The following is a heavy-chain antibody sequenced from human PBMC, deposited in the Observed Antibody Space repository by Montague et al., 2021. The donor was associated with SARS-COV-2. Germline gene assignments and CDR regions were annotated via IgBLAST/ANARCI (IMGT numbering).Heavy chain of an antibody. CDR2: TDWDDDK. V-gene: IGHV2-70*11. J-gene: IGHJ4*02. D-gene: IGHD3-22*01. CDR1: GFSLSTSGMC. CDR3: ARDKYYYGSSGNDPVVYFDY. Sequence: PALVKPTQTLTLTCTFSGFSLSTSGMCVRWIRQPPGKALEWLARTDWDDDKYYSTSLKTRLTISKDTSKNQVVLTMTNMDPVDTATYYCARDKYYYGSSGNDPVVYFDYWGQGTLVTVSS.